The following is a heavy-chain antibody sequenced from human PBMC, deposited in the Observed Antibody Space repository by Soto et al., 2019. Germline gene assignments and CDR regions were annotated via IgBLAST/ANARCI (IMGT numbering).Heavy chain of an antibody. CDR3: TRDYYGGPPDY. CDR1: GFTFGDYA. V-gene: IGHV3-49*04. CDR2: IRSKAYGGTT. Sequence: ESGGGLVQPGRSLRLSCTASGFTFGDYAMSWVRQAPGKGLEWVGFIRSKAYGGTTEYAASVKGRFTISRDDSKSIAYLQMNSLKTEDTAVYYCTRDYYGGPPDYWGQGTLVTVSS. D-gene: IGHD4-17*01. J-gene: IGHJ4*02.